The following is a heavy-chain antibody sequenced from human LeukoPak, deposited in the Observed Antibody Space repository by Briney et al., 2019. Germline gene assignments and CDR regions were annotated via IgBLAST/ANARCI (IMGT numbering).Heavy chain of an antibody. CDR3: ARGQYYYDSSGYYNWFDP. CDR1: GFTFSSYE. J-gene: IGHJ5*02. CDR2: ISSSGSTI. Sequence: PGGSLRLSCAASGFTFSSYEMNWVRQAPGKGLEWVSYISSSGSTIYYADSVKGRFTISRDNAKNSLYLQMNSLRAEDTAVYYCARGQYYYDSSGYYNWFDPWGQGTLVTVSS. D-gene: IGHD3-22*01. V-gene: IGHV3-48*03.